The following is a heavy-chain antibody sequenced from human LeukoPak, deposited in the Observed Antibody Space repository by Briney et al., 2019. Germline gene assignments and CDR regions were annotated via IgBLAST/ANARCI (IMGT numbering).Heavy chain of an antibody. CDR3: ASDRLPAAISFLSDAFDI. J-gene: IGHJ3*02. D-gene: IGHD2-2*02. V-gene: IGHV4-34*01. CDR2: INHSGST. CDR1: GGSFSGYY. Sequence: SETLSLTCAVYGGSFSGYYWSWIRQPPGKGLEWIGEINHSGSTNYNPPLKSRVTISVDTSKNQFSLKLSSVTAADTAVYYCASDRLPAAISFLSDAFDIWGQGTMVTVSS.